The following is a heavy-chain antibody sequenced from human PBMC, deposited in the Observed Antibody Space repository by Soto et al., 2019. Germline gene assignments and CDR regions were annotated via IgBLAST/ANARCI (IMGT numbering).Heavy chain of an antibody. CDR3: TTARGDYRPVDP. D-gene: IGHD4-17*01. Sequence: PGGSLRLSCAASGFTSGFSFTKTWMNWVRQAPGEGLEWVGHIKSKDDGGTTEYAAPVKGRFTISRDDSKSTLYLEMNSLKAEDTAVYYCTTARGDYRPVDPWAQGTLVTVSS. CDR2: IKSKDDGGTT. J-gene: IGHJ5*02. V-gene: IGHV3-15*05. CDR1: GFSFTKTW.